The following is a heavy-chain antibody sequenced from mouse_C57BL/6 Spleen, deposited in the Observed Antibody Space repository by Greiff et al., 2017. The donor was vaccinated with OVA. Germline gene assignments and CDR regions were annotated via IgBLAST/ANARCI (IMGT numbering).Heavy chain of an antibody. CDR1: GYTFTSYW. CDR3: ASNNYGSSLFAY. D-gene: IGHD1-1*01. J-gene: IGHJ3*01. Sequence: VQLQQPGAELVMPGASVKLSCKASGYTFTSYWMHWVKQRPGQGLEWIGEIDPSDSYTNYNQKFKGQSTLTVDKSSSTAYMQLSSLTSEDSAVYYCASNNYGSSLFAYWGQGTLVTVSA. V-gene: IGHV1-69*01. CDR2: IDPSDSYT.